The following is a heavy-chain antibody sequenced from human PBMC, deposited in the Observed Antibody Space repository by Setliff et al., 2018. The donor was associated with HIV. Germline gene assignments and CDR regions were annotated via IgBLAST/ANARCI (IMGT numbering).Heavy chain of an antibody. V-gene: IGHV3-7*03. Sequence: GGSLRLSCAASGFTFSSYWMSWVRQAPGKGLEWVANIKQDGSEKYYLDSVKGRFTISRDNAKNSLYLQMNSLRAEDTAVYYCARDLVWPYSSRWYDAFDIWGQGTMVTVSS. D-gene: IGHD6-13*01. CDR2: IKQDGSEK. J-gene: IGHJ3*02. CDR1: GFTFSSYW. CDR3: ARDLVWPYSSRWYDAFDI.